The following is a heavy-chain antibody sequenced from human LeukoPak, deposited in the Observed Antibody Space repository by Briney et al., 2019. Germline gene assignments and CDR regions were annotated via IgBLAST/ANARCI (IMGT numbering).Heavy chain of an antibody. D-gene: IGHD4-17*01. V-gene: IGHV1-8*01. Sequence: ASVKVSCKASGYTFTSYDINWVRQATGQGLEWMGWMNPNSGNTGHAQKFQGRVTMTRNTSISTAYMELSSLRSEDTAVYYCVRIHGEDRDYWGQGTLVTVSS. CDR3: VRIHGEDRDY. CDR2: MNPNSGNT. CDR1: GYTFTSYD. J-gene: IGHJ4*02.